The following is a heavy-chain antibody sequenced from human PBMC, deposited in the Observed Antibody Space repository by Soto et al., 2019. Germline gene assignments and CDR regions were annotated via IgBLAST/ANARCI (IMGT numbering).Heavy chain of an antibody. CDR3: GKDRAYNWNDGFDF. J-gene: IGHJ4*02. CDR1: GFSFSSFT. CDR2: ISGSGGTT. D-gene: IGHD1-20*01. Sequence: EVQLLESGGGLVQPGGSLGLSCAASGFSFSSFTMGWVRQAPGKGLEWVAAISGSGGTTYYADSVKGRFTISRDNSKNTLYMQMNSLRAEDTAVYYCGKDRAYNWNDGFDFWGQGTLVTVSS. V-gene: IGHV3-23*01.